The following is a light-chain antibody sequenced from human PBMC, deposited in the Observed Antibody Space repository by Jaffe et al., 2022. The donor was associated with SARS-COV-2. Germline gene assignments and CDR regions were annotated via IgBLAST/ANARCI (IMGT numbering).Light chain of an antibody. J-gene: IGKJ2*01. CDR2: KAS. V-gene: IGKV1-5*03. CDR3: QQYYSYGT. Sequence: DIQMTQSPSTLSASIGDTVTITCRASQSISNWLAWYQQKPGKAPKLVIYKASTLESGVPSRFSGSGSGTEFTLTISSLQPDDFAIYYCQQYYSYGTFGQGTSLEIE. CDR1: QSISNW.